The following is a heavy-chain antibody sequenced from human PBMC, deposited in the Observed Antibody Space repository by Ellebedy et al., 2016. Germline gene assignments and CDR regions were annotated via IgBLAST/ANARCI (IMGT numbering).Heavy chain of an antibody. Sequence: ASVKVSCKASGYTFSSYYMHWVRQAPGQGLEWMGIVNPTGGSTTYAQNFQGRVTMTCGTSTSTVYMELSSLRSEDTAVYYCARDAAVSGHDYWGQGTLVTVSS. CDR2: VNPTGGST. V-gene: IGHV1-46*01. J-gene: IGHJ4*02. CDR1: GYTFSSYY. CDR3: ARDAAVSGHDY. D-gene: IGHD6-19*01.